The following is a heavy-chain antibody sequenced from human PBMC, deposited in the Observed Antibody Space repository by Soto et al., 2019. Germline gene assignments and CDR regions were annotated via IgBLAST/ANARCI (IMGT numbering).Heavy chain of an antibody. D-gene: IGHD2-2*01. CDR2: ISYDGSNK. Sequence: GGSLRLSCAASGFTFSSYAMHWVRQAPGKGLEWVAGISYDGSNKYYADSVKGRFTISRDNSKNTLYLQMNSLRAEDTAVFYCARGPSSLTRFDYWGQGTLVTVSS. V-gene: IGHV3-30-3*01. J-gene: IGHJ4*02. CDR1: GFTFSSYA. CDR3: ARGPSSLTRFDY.